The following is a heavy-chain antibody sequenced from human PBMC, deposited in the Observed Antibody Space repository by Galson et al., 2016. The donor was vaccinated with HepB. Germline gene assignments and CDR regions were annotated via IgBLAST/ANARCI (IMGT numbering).Heavy chain of an antibody. Sequence: SLRLSCAASGFTFDDYAMHWVRQAPGKGLEWVSGINWKSGSIGYAASVRGRFTISRDNAKNSLYLQMNSLRAEDSALYYCARDRFRSSLYLFDSWGQGTLVTVSS. CDR1: GFTFDDYA. V-gene: IGHV3-9*01. CDR3: ARDRFRSSLYLFDS. D-gene: IGHD6-13*01. J-gene: IGHJ4*02. CDR2: INWKSGSI.